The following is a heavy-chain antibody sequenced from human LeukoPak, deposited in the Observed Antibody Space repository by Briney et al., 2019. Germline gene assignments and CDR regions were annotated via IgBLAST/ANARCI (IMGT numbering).Heavy chain of an antibody. CDR1: GGSISSGGYH. J-gene: IGHJ5*02. D-gene: IGHD2-2*01. V-gene: IGHV4-31*03. CDR3: AREDRTSPCWFDP. Sequence: SQTLSLTCTVSGGSISSGGYHWSWIRQHPGKGLEWIGYIYYSGSTYYNPSLKSRVTISVDTSKNQFSLKLSSVTAADTAVYYCAREDRTSPCWFDPWGQGTLVTISS. CDR2: IYYSGST.